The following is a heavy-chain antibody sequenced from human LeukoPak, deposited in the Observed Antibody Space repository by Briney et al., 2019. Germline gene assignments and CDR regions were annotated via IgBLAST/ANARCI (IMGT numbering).Heavy chain of an antibody. D-gene: IGHD1-26*01. V-gene: IGHV3-74*01. CDR3: ARVRGSYSVDY. Sequence: GGSLRLSCAASGFTFSTYWMHWVRQAPGKGLLWVSRINSDGSSATYADSVKGRFNISRDNAKNTLYLQMNSLRAEDTAVYYCARVRGSYSVDYWGQGALATVSS. J-gene: IGHJ4*02. CDR2: INSDGSSA. CDR1: GFTFSTYW.